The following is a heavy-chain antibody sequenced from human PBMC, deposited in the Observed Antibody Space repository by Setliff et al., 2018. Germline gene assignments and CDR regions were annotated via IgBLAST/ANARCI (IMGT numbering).Heavy chain of an antibody. D-gene: IGHD7-27*01. V-gene: IGHV4-38-2*01. CDR1: GYSISSGYN. Sequence: LSLTCAVSGYSISSGYNWGWIRQPPGKGLEWIGSIYYRGSTSYNSSLKSRVSISVDTSKNQFSLNLNAVTAADTAVYYRATLTGDRGVDYWGQGRLVTVSS. J-gene: IGHJ4*02. CDR2: IYYRGST. CDR3: ATLTGDRGVDY.